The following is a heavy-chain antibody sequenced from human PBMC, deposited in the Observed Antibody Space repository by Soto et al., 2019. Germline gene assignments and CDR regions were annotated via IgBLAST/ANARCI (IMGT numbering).Heavy chain of an antibody. V-gene: IGHV4-34*01. CDR2: INHSGST. D-gene: IGHD3-16*01. J-gene: IGHJ6*02. CDR3: ARRRLGYYYGMDV. Sequence: PSETLSLTCAVYGGSFSGYYWSWIRQPPGKGLEWIGEINHSGSTNYNPSLKSRVTISVDTSKNQFSLKLSSVTAADTAVYYCARRRLGYYYGMDVWAQGTTVTVSS. CDR1: GGSFSGYY.